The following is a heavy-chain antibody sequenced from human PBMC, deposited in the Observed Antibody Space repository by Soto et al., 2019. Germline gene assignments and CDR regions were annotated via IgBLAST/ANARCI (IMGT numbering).Heavy chain of an antibody. CDR3: AKGGATLTSAEYLHH. Sequence: PGGSLRLSCTASGFTFSSYIMNWVRQAPGKGLEWISTITADGGGTFYADSVKGRFTISRDNSKKTLYLQMHGLRAGDTSVYYCAKGGATLTSAEYLHHWGQGTLVTVSS. J-gene: IGHJ1*01. CDR1: GFTFSSYI. CDR2: ITADGGGT. V-gene: IGHV3-23*01. D-gene: IGHD1-26*01.